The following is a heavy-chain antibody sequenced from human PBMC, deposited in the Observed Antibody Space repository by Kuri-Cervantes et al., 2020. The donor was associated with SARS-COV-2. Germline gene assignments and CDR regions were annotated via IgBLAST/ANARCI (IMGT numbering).Heavy chain of an antibody. Sequence: LSLTCAASGFTFSSYAMHWVRQAPGKGLEWVAVISYDGSNKYYADSVKGRFTISRDNSKNTLYLQMNSLRAEDTAVYYRASRTVTTGYYYGMDVWGQGTTVTVSS. CDR2: ISYDGSNK. D-gene: IGHD4-11*01. J-gene: IGHJ6*02. CDR1: GFTFSSYA. CDR3: ASRTVTTGYYYGMDV. V-gene: IGHV3-30-3*01.